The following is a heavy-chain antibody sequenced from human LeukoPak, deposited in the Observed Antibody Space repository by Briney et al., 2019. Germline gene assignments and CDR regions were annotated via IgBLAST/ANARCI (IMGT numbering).Heavy chain of an antibody. D-gene: IGHD5-24*01. CDR1: GGSISSGDYY. CDR3: ARGGDGYNYYYYGMDV. J-gene: IGHJ6*02. Sequence: SETLSLTCTVSGGSISSGDYYWSWIRQPPGKGLEWIGYIYYSGSTYYNPSLKSRVTISVDTSKNQFSLKLSSVTAADTAVYYCARGGDGYNYYYYGMDVWGQGTTVTVSS. CDR2: IYYSGST. V-gene: IGHV4-30-4*02.